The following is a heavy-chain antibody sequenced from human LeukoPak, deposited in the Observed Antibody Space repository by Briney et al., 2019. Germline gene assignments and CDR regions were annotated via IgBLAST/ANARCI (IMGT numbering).Heavy chain of an antibody. CDR3: ARAPHFFDTSGSRYYFDY. D-gene: IGHD3-22*01. CDR2: IYHSGST. CDR1: GYSISSGSC. J-gene: IGHJ4*02. Sequence: PSETLSLTCTVSGYSISSGSCWGWIRQPPGEGLDWIGSIYHSGSTFYNPSLKSRVTMSVDTSKNQFSLKLSSVTAADTAVYFCARAPHFFDTSGSRYYFDYWGQGALVTVSS. V-gene: IGHV4-38-2*02.